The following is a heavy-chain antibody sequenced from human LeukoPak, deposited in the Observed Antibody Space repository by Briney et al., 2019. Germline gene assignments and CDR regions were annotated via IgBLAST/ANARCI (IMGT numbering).Heavy chain of an antibody. D-gene: IGHD3-16*01. CDR3: VREAGGTYAFDV. CDR2: IVDAECRA. J-gene: IGHJ3*01. Sequence: GGSLRLSCAASGFTFNTYWMHWVRQGPAKGLVWVSRIVDAECRASYADAVKGRFTISRDNAKNTLDLQMNSPRPEDTAVYFGVREAGGTYAFDVWGQGTMVTVSS. CDR1: GFTFNTYW. V-gene: IGHV3-74*01.